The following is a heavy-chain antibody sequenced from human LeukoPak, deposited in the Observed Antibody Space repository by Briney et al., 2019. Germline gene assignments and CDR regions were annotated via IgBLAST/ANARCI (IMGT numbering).Heavy chain of an antibody. CDR2: IHYSGRT. J-gene: IGHJ4*02. V-gene: IGHV4-59*08. CDR3: ARRLYNNVGFDY. CDR1: GGSISSYY. D-gene: IGHD2-21*01. Sequence: SETLSLTCTVSGGSISSYYRNWIRQPPGKGLEWVGSIHYSGRTYYNPSLKSRVTISVDTSKNQFSLKLSSVTAADTAVYYCARRLYNNVGFDYWGQGTLVTVSS.